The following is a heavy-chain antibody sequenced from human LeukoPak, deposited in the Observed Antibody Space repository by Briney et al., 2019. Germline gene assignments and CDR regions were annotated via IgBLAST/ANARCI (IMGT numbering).Heavy chain of an antibody. J-gene: IGHJ3*02. CDR3: ARSASGVTIFALGAFDI. V-gene: IGHV3-66*01. CDR1: GFTVSSNY. D-gene: IGHD3-3*01. CDR2: IYSGGST. Sequence: GGSLRLSCAASGFTVSSNYMSWVLQAPGKELEWVSVIYSGGSTYYADSVKGRFTISRDNSKNTLYLQMNSLRAEDTAVYYCARSASGVTIFALGAFDIWGQGTMVTVSS.